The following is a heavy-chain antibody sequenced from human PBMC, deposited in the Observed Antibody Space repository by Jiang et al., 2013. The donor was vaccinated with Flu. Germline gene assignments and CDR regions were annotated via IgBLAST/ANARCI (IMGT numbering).Heavy chain of an antibody. Sequence: GAEVKKPGASVKVSCKASGCTFTSYAMHWVRQAPGQRLEWMGWINAGNGNTKYSQKFQGRVTITRDTSASTAYMELSSLRSEDTAVYYCASRVGIAVAGVLWGQGTLVTVSS. CDR1: GCTFTSYA. CDR3: ASRVGIAVAGVL. V-gene: IGHV1-3*01. CDR2: INAGNGNT. D-gene: IGHD6-19*01. J-gene: IGHJ4*02.